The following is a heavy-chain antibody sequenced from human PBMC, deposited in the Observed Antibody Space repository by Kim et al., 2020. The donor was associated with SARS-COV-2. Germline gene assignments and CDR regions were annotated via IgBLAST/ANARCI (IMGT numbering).Heavy chain of an antibody. CDR2: ISSSSSYT. J-gene: IGHJ5*02. CDR3: ARDRWELTYWGDAHWFDP. Sequence: GGSLRLSCAASGFTFSDYYMSWIRQAPGKGLEWVSYISSSSSYTNYADSVKGRFTISRDNAKNSLYLQMNSLRAEDTAVYYCARDRWELTYWGDAHWFDPWGQGTLVTVSS. D-gene: IGHD1-26*01. V-gene: IGHV3-11*06. CDR1: GFTFSDYY.